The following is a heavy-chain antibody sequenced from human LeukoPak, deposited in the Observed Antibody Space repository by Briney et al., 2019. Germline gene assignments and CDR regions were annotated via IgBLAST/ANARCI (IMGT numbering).Heavy chain of an antibody. Sequence: GSLRLSFAASGFTLSKYAMNWVRPAPGKGLEWVSGIDGSGGRPPSADSVKGRFTISRDISKNTLFLQMDSLRAEDTAAYYCARGKDHDFWNPFDHWGQGTLVTVSS. V-gene: IGHV3-23*01. J-gene: IGHJ4*02. CDR2: IDGSGGRP. CDR3: ARGKDHDFWNPFDH. CDR1: GFTLSKYA. D-gene: IGHD3-3*01.